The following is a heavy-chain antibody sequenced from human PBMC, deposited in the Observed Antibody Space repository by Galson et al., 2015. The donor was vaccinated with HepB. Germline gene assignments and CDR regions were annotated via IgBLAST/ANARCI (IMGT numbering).Heavy chain of an antibody. CDR3: ARARKSRERATDY. Sequence: SLRLSCAASGFTFSSYSMNWVRQAPGKGLEWVSSISSSSSYIYYADSVKGRFTISRDNAKNSLYLQMNSLRAEDTAVYYCARARKSRERATDYWGQGTLVTVSS. V-gene: IGHV3-21*01. CDR1: GFTFSSYS. D-gene: IGHD5-24*01. J-gene: IGHJ4*02. CDR2: ISSSSSYI.